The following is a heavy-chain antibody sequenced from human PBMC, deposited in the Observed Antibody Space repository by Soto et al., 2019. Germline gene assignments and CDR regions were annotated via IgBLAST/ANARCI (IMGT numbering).Heavy chain of an antibody. J-gene: IGHJ4*02. CDR3: AIRASYYDSSGYFDY. Sequence: GGSLRLSCAASGFTFSSCAMGWVRQAPGKGLVWVSRINSDGSSTSYADSVKGRFTISRDNAKNTLYLQMNSLRAEDTAVYYCAIRASYYDSSGYFDYWGQGTLVTVSS. CDR1: GFTFSSCA. CDR2: INSDGSST. V-gene: IGHV3-74*01. D-gene: IGHD3-22*01.